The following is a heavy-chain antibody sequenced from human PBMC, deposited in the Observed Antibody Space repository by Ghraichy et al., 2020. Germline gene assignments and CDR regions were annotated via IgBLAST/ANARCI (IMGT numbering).Heavy chain of an antibody. CDR1: GGSISSGGYS. D-gene: IGHD1-26*01. J-gene: IGHJ2*01. CDR3: ARDRVSVGWYFDL. V-gene: IGHV4-30-2*01. CDR2: IYHSGST. Sequence: LSLTCAVSGGSISSGGYSWSWIRQPPGKGLEWIGYIYHSGSTYYNPSLKSRVTISVDRSKNQFSLKLSSVTAADTAVYYCARDRVSVGWYFDLWGRGTLVTVSS.